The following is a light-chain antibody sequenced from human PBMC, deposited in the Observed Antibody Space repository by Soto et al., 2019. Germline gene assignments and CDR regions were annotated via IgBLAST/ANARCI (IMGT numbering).Light chain of an antibody. V-gene: IGKV1-8*01. CDR1: QGISSY. Sequence: AIGMTQSQSSPPPSTGDRATNTCRAIQGISSYLACYQQKPGKAPKLLIYAAALLQSGAPSRFSGSGSGTDFTLTISCLQSEDFATYYCHQYYSYPGTFGPGTKVDIK. J-gene: IGKJ3*01. CDR3: HQYYSYPGT. CDR2: AAA.